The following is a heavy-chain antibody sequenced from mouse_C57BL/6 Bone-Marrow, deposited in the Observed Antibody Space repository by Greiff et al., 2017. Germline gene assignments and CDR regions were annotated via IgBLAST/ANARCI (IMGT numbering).Heavy chain of an antibody. J-gene: IGHJ3*01. V-gene: IGHV1-81*01. CDR1: GYTFTSYG. CDR3: ARSRWGPFAY. CDR2: IYPRSGNT. Sequence: QVQLQQSGAELARPGASVKLSCKASGYTFTSYGISWVKQRTGQGLEWIGEIYPRSGNTYYNEKFKGKATLTAAKSSSTAYMELCSLTSEDSAVYFCARSRWGPFAYWGQGTLVTVSA. D-gene: IGHD1-1*02.